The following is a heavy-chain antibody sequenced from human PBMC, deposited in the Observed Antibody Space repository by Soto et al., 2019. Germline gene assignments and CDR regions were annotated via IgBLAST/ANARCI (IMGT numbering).Heavy chain of an antibody. CDR3: AKVRERGYSGYDPMIKYYFDY. CDR1: GFTFSSYA. CDR2: ISGSGGST. D-gene: IGHD5-12*01. V-gene: IGHV3-23*01. J-gene: IGHJ4*02. Sequence: PGGSLRLSCAASGFTFSSYAMSWVRQAPGKGLEWVSAISGSGGSTYYADSVKGRFTISRDNSKNTLYLQMNSLRAEDTAVYYCAKVRERGYSGYDPMIKYYFDYWGQGTLVTVSS.